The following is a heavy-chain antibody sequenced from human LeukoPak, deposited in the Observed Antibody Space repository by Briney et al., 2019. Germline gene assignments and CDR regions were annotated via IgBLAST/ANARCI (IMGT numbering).Heavy chain of an antibody. J-gene: IGHJ6*03. CDR3: ARGVITMTIVVKYYYYMDV. Sequence: ASVKVSCKASGYTFTSYAINWVRQATGQGLEWMGWMNPNSGNTGYAQKFQGRVTMTRNTSISTAYMELSSLRSEDTAVYYCARGVITMTIVVKYYYYMDVWGKGTTVTVSS. CDR1: GYTFTSYA. V-gene: IGHV1-8*01. CDR2: MNPNSGNT. D-gene: IGHD3-22*01.